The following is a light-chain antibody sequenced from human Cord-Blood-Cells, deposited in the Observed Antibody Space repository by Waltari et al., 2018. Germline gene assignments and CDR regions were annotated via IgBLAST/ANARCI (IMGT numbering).Light chain of an antibody. CDR3: QQYNNWPPIT. J-gene: IGKJ5*01. V-gene: IGKV3D-15*01. Sequence: EIVMTQAPATLSVSPGDRATLSCRASQSVSSNLAWYQQKPGQAPRLLLYGASIRATGIPARFSGSGSGTEFTLTISSLQSEDFAVYYCQQYNNWPPITFGQGTRLEIK. CDR2: GAS. CDR1: QSVSSN.